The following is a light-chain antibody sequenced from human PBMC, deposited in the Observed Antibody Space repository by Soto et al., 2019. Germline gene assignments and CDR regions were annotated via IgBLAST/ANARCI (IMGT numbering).Light chain of an antibody. CDR3: QQYYSYPRT. CDR2: AAS. CDR1: QGISSD. J-gene: IGKJ1*01. V-gene: IGKV1-8*01. Sequence: AIRMTQSPSSLSASTGDRVTITCRASQGISSDLPWYQQKPGKAPKLLIYAASILQSGVPSRFSGSGSGTDFTLTISCLQSEDFATYYCQQYYSYPRTFCQGTKVEFK.